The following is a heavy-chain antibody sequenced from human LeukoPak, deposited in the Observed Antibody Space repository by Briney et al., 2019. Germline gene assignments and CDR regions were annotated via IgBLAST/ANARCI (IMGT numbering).Heavy chain of an antibody. CDR2: ISSSSSYI. D-gene: IGHD3-10*01. Sequence: AGSLRLSRAASGFTLSIYSMNWVRQAPGKGLEWVSSISSSSSYIYYADSVKGRFTISRDNAKNSLYLQMNSLRAEDTAVYYCASASYGSGTYAFDIWGQGTMVTVSS. V-gene: IGHV3-21*01. J-gene: IGHJ3*02. CDR3: ASASYGSGTYAFDI. CDR1: GFTLSIYS.